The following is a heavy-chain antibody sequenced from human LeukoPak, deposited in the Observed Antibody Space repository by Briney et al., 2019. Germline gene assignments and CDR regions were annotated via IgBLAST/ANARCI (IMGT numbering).Heavy chain of an antibody. CDR2: ISSSSSYT. J-gene: IGHJ6*02. CDR3: AKTRNPSSTSLRREDYYGMDV. V-gene: IGHV3-11*06. CDR1: GFTFSDYY. Sequence: PGGSLRLSCAASGFTFSDYYMSWIRQAPGKGLEWVSYISSSSSYTNYADSVKGRFTISRDNAKNSLYLQMNSLRAEDTAVYYCAKTRNPSSTSLRREDYYGMDVWGQGTTVTVSS. D-gene: IGHD2-2*01.